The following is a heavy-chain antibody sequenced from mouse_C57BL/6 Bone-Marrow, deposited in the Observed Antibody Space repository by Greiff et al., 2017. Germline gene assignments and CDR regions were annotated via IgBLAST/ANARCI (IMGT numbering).Heavy chain of an antibody. Sequence: VQLQQSGPELVKPGASVKISCKASGYSFTDYNMNWVKQSNGKSLEWIGVINPNYGTTSYNQKFKGKATLTVDQSSSTAYMQLNSLTSEDSAVYDCAREGVTTHYYAMDYWGQGTSVTVSS. CDR3: AREGVTTHYYAMDY. CDR2: INPNYGTT. CDR1: GYSFTDYN. D-gene: IGHD2-2*01. J-gene: IGHJ4*01. V-gene: IGHV1-39*01.